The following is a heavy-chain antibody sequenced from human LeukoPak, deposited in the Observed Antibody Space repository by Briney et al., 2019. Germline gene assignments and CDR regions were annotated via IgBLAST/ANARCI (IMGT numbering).Heavy chain of an antibody. CDR3: VRVGHQGNSGYFD. D-gene: IGHD3-22*01. V-gene: IGHV1-8*03. Sequence: ASVKVSCKASGYTFTSNHINWVRQAAGQGLEWTGWINPKSGDRGYAQNSQGRATITSDTSISTVYMEVSSLRSEDTAVYYCVRVGHQGNSGYFDWGQGTQVTVSS. CDR2: INPKSGDR. CDR1: GYTFTSNH. J-gene: IGHJ4*02.